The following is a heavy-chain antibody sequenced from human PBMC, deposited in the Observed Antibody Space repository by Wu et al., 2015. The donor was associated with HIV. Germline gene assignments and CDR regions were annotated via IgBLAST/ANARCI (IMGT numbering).Heavy chain of an antibody. V-gene: IGHV1-69*08. J-gene: IGHJ6*03. D-gene: IGHD1-14*01. CDR3: ARRPPHQFYMDV. Sequence: QVQLAQLGVEVRKPGASVKVSCKASGFTFNNYIIVWVRQAPGQGLEWMGWIIPLLGTTNYAQTFQGRVTITADESASTAYMEVSRLTSDDTAVYYCARRPPHQFYMDVWGKGTTVTVSS. CDR2: IIPLLGTT. CDR1: GFTFNNYI.